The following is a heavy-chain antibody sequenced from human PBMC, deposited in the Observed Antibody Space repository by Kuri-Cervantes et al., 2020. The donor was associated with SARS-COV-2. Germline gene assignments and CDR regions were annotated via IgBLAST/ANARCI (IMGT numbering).Heavy chain of an antibody. CDR2: ISDDGKKR. CDR3: ARVGGGYPY. J-gene: IGHJ4*02. CDR1: GFTFSRYA. D-gene: IGHD3-22*01. V-gene: IGHV3-30*04. Sequence: GESLKISCAGSGFTFSRYAIHCVRQAPGKGLEWVAVISDDGKKRYYADSVKGRFTISRDNSQSTLYLQMNSLRTEDTAVYYCARVGGGYPYWGQGTLVTVSS.